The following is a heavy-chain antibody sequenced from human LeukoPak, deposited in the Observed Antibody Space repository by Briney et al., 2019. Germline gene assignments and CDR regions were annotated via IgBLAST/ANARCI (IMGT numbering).Heavy chain of an antibody. J-gene: IGHJ5*02. CDR1: GGSISTTSYF. V-gene: IGHV4-39*02. Sequence: SETLSLTCTVSGGSISTTSYFWAWIRQPPGEGLEWIGSIYYSGTTYYNSSLKSRVTISVERSKNHFSLNLSSLTAADTAVYYCARGITGRGRFDPWGQGTLVTVSS. CDR2: IYYSGTT. CDR3: ARGITGRGRFDP. D-gene: IGHD3-10*01.